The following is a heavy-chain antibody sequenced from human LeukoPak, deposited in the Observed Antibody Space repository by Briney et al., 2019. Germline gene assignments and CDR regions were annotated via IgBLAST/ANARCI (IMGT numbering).Heavy chain of an antibody. CDR2: ICGSVSGSGDCT. D-gene: IGHD2-2*02. Sequence: GGSLRLSCAASGFSFGSYAMSWVRQAAGKGLEWVSEICGSVSGSGDCTHYADSVKGRFTISRDDSNNTLYLQMNSLRAEDTAVYYCAKDGDCSSTSCYTGRFDYWGQGTLVTVSS. V-gene: IGHV3-23*01. CDR3: AKDGDCSSTSCYTGRFDY. CDR1: GFSFGSYA. J-gene: IGHJ4*02.